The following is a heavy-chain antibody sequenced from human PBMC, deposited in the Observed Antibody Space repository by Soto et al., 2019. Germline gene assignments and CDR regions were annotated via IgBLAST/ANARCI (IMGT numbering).Heavy chain of an antibody. CDR2: IHYTGST. CDR1: GGSMIRYY. J-gene: IGHJ5*02. D-gene: IGHD1-1*01. CDR3: ARDLTISSTDGPLDP. V-gene: IGHV4-59*01. Sequence: SETLSLTCTVSGGSMIRYYWTWIRQPPGKGLEWIGNIHYTGSTNYNPSLKSRVTILLGTSTSQFSLKVSSVTAADTAVYYCARDLTISSTDGPLDPWGHGTLVTVSS.